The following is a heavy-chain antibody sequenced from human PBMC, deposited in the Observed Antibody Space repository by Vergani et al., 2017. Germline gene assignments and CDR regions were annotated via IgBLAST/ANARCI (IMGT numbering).Heavy chain of an antibody. CDR2: IYTSGST. CDR3: ARMPCSLCPLDY. D-gene: IGHD2-2*01. J-gene: IGHJ4*02. CDR1: GGSISSGSYY. Sequence: QVQLQESGPGLVKPSQTLSLTCTVSGGSISSGSYYWSWIRQPAGKGLEWIGRIYTSGSTNYNPSLKSRVTISVDTSKNQFSLKLSSVTAADTAVYYCARMPCSLCPLDYWGQGTLVTVSS. V-gene: IGHV4-61*02.